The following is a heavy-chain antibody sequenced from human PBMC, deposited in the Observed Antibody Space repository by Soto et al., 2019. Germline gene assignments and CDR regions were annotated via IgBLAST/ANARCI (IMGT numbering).Heavy chain of an antibody. CDR1: GFTFSSYS. CDR3: GRDYYYDRSGYSPLDY. Sequence: PVGSLRLSCAASGFTFSSYSMTWFRQAPGKGLEWVSSISGSGSYISYADSVKGRFTISRDNAKNSLDLQMNSLRAEDTAVYYCGRDYYYDRSGYSPLDYWGQGTLVTVSS. V-gene: IGHV3-21*01. CDR2: ISGSGSYI. D-gene: IGHD3-22*01. J-gene: IGHJ4*02.